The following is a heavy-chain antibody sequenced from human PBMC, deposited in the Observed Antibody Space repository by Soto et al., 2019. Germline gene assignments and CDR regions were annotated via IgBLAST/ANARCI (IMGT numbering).Heavy chain of an antibody. CDR2: IDPSDSYT. CDR3: ARGNIVVVPAAPRNWFDP. V-gene: IGHV5-10-1*01. Sequence: PGESLKISCKGSGYSFTSYWISWVRQMPGKGLEWMGRIDPSDSYTNYSPSFQGHVTISADKSISTAYLQWSSLKASDTAMYYCARGNIVVVPAAPRNWFDPWGQGTLVTVSS. CDR1: GYSFTSYW. J-gene: IGHJ5*02. D-gene: IGHD2-2*01.